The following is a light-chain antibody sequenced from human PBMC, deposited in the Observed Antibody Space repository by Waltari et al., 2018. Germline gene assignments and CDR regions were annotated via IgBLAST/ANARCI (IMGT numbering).Light chain of an antibody. CDR3: CSYALSGAVV. V-gene: IGLV2-23*02. CDR2: EVT. J-gene: IGLJ2*01. CDR1: TSDVGYYNL. Sequence: QSALTQSASVSGSPGQSIPISCTGTTSDVGYYNLVSWYQQHPGKAPKLMIYEVTKRPSGVSDRFSGSKSGHTASLTISGLQAEDEANYYCCSYALSGAVVFGGGTKLTVL.